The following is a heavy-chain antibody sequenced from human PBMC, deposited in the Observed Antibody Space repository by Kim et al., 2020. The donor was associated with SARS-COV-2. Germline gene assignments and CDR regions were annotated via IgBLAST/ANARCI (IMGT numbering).Heavy chain of an antibody. V-gene: IGHV4-59*02. CDR1: GGSVSDYN. D-gene: IGHD3-10*01. J-gene: IGHJ3*01. CDR2: IYHSGTT. Sequence: SETLSLTCSVSGGSVSDYNWIWIRQPPGRGLEWIVYIYHSGTTNYNPSLKSRVTTLVDTSKNPFSLRLSSVTAADTAVYYCARGGGSQSSHLFAFDVWGHGTMVTVSS. CDR3: ARGGGSQSSHLFAFDV.